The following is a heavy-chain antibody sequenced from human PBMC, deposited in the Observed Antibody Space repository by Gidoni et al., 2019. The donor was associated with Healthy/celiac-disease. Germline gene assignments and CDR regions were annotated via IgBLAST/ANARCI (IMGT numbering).Heavy chain of an antibody. J-gene: IGHJ4*02. D-gene: IGHD6-13*01. V-gene: IGHV4-59*01. CDR2: IYYSGST. Sequence: QVQLQESGPGLVQPSETLSLTCTVSGGSISGYYWSWIRQPPGKGLEWIGYIYYSGSTNYNPSLKSRVTISVDTSKNQFSLKLSSVTAADTAVYYCARGGIAAAGIDYWGQGTLVTVSS. CDR3: ARGGIAAAGIDY. CDR1: GGSISGYY.